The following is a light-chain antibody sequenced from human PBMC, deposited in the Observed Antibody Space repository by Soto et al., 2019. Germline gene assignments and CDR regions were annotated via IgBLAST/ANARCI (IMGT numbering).Light chain of an antibody. CDR3: SSYTSSSTLLYV. Sequence: QSALTQPASVSGSPGQSITIHCTGTSSDVGGYNYVYWYQQHPGKAPKLMIYDVSNRPSGVSNRFSGSKSGNTASLTISGLQAEDEADYYCSSYTSSSTLLYVFGTGTKVTVL. V-gene: IGLV2-14*01. J-gene: IGLJ1*01. CDR1: SSDVGGYNY. CDR2: DVS.